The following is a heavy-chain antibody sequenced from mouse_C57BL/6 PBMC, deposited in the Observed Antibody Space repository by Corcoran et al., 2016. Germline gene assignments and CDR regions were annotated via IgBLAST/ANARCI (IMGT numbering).Heavy chain of an antibody. J-gene: IGHJ2*01. CDR3: ARGVYGSSYNYFDY. CDR2: INPNNGGT. V-gene: IGHV1-26*01. D-gene: IGHD1-1*01. CDR1: GYTFTDYY. Sequence: EVQLQQSGPELVKPGASVKISCKASGYTFTDYYMNWVKQSHGKSLEWIGDINPNNGGTSYNQKFKGRATLTVDKSSSTAYMELRSLTSEDSAVYYCARGVYGSSYNYFDYWGQGTTLTVSS.